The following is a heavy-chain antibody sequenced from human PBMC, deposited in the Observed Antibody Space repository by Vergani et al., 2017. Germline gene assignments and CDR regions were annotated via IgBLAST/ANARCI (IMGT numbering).Heavy chain of an antibody. D-gene: IGHD2-8*01. CDR3: ARPGYCTNGVCYHAFDI. CDR2: IYPGDSAT. Sequence: EVQLVQSGAEVKKPGESLKISCKGSGYSFTSYWIGWVRQTPGKGLEWMGIIYPGDSATRYSPAFQGKVTISAAKSISTAYLQWSSLKASDTAMYYCARPGYCTNGVCYHAFDIWGQGTMVTVSS. V-gene: IGHV5-51*03. J-gene: IGHJ3*02. CDR1: GYSFTSYW.